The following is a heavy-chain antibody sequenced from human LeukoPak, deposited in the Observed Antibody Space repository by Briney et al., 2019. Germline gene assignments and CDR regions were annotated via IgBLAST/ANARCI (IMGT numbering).Heavy chain of an antibody. J-gene: IGHJ4*02. Sequence: PGGSLRLSCAASGFTFRSYGMHWVRQAPGKGLEYVAAISSNGASTDYANSVKGRFTISRDNSKNTLYLQMGSLRAEDMAVYYCARISSSYDYDYWGQGTLVTVSS. CDR2: ISSNGAST. V-gene: IGHV3-64*01. CDR1: GFTFRSYG. D-gene: IGHD6-6*01. CDR3: ARISSSYDYDY.